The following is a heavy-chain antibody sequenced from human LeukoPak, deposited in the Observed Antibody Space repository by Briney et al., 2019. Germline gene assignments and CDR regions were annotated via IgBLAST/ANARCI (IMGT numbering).Heavy chain of an antibody. CDR1: GFTFSDYY. Sequence: GGSLRLSCAASGFTFSDYYMSWIRQAPGKGLEWVSYISSSGSTIYYADSVKSRFTISRDNAKNSLYLQMNSLRAEDTAVYYCARHLGGGGSGSPKRLRGWFDPWGQGTLVTVSS. V-gene: IGHV3-11*01. J-gene: IGHJ5*02. D-gene: IGHD3-10*01. CDR3: ARHLGGGGSGSPKRLRGWFDP. CDR2: ISSSGSTI.